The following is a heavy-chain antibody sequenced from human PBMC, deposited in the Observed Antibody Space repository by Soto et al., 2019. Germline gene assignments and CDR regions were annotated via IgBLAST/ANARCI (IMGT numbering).Heavy chain of an antibody. D-gene: IGHD3-10*01. CDR1: GGSVSSGGYY. CDR2: IYYSGST. J-gene: IGHJ6*02. V-gene: IGHV4-61*08. CDR3: ASAMSMVRGVCARYYYHRLDA. Sequence: SLPLCLTCTVSGGSVSSGGYYWRWMRQPRGEGRARIGYIYYSGSTNYNPSLKSRVTISVDTSKNQFSLKLSSVTAADTALYYCASAMSMVRGVCARYYYHRLDAGGQGTAATV.